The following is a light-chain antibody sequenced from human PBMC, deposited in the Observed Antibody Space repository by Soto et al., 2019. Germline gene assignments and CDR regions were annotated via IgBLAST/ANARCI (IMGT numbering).Light chain of an antibody. CDR2: GAS. V-gene: IGKV3D-15*01. CDR1: QSVRTK. Sequence: ETVMTQSPATLSVSPGERATLSCRASQSVRTKLAWYQQKPGQAPRLLIYGASSRATGIPARFSGSGSGTEIALTISSLQSEDSGVYYCQQYNKWPAEITFGHGTRLEIK. J-gene: IGKJ5*01. CDR3: QQYNKWPAEIT.